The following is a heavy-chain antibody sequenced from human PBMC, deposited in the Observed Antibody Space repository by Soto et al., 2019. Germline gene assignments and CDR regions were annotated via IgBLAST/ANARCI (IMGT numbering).Heavy chain of an antibody. CDR3: TSSVGSGYTGLVY. J-gene: IGHJ4*02. Sequence: EVQLVESGGGLVQPGGSLKLSCAASGFTFSGSAMHWVRQASGKGLEWVGRIRSKANSYATAYAASVKGRFTISRDDSKNTAYLQMNSLKTEDTAVYYCTSSVGSGYTGLVYWGQGTLVTVSS. D-gene: IGHD3-22*01. V-gene: IGHV3-73*02. CDR2: IRSKANSYAT. CDR1: GFTFSGSA.